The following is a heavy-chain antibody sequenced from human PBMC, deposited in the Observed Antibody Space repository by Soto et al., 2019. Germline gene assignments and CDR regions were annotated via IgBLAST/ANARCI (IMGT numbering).Heavy chain of an antibody. J-gene: IGHJ4*02. D-gene: IGHD5-12*01. CDR3: ARTSEMATIEFDY. V-gene: IGHV4-31*03. CDR1: GGSISSGGYY. CDR2: IYYSGST. Sequence: SETLSLTCTVSGGSISSGGYYWSWIRQHPGKGLEWIGYIYYSGSTYYNPSLKSRVTISVDTSKNQLSLKLSSVTAADTAVYYCARTSEMATIEFDYWGQGTLVTVSS.